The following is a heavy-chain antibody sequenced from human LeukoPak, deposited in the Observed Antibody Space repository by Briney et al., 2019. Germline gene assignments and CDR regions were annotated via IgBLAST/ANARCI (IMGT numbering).Heavy chain of an antibody. CDR2: ISSSSSYI. V-gene: IGHV3-21*01. J-gene: IGHJ5*02. D-gene: IGHD6-6*01. Sequence: PGGSLRLSCAASGFTFSSYSMNWVRQAPGKGLEWVSSISSSSSYIYHADSVKGRFTISRDNAKNSLYLQMNSLRAEDTAVYYCARDYSAAARPWPYNWFDPWGQGTLVTVSS. CDR1: GFTFSSYS. CDR3: ARDYSAAARPWPYNWFDP.